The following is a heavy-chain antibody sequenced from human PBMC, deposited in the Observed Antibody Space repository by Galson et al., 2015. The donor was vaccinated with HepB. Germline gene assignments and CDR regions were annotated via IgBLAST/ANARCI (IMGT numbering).Heavy chain of an antibody. Sequence: SETLSLTCTVSGGSISSGYYSTWIRQPPEKGLERIGYIYSSGNTDYNPSLKGLVTISVDTSKNQFSLKFNSVTAADTAVYYCARHRQDFGYCDSGGCYPSRYFDLWGRGTLVNVSP. CDR2: IYSSGNT. CDR1: GGSISSGYY. D-gene: IGHD3-22*01. J-gene: IGHJ2*01. V-gene: IGHV4-61*01. CDR3: ARHRQDFGYCDSGGCYPSRYFDL.